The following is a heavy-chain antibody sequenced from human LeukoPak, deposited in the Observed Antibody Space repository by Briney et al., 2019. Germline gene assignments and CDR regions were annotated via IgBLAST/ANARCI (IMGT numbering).Heavy chain of an antibody. CDR2: FYDSGNT. Sequence: SETLSLTCTVSGYSISSGYYWGWIRQPPGKGLEWIGSFYDSGNTYYNPSLKSRVTISVDTSKNQFSLKLSSVTAADTAVYYCARENYYDSSGYYYYYYYMDVWGKGTTVTVSS. CDR1: GYSISSGYY. V-gene: IGHV4-38-2*02. D-gene: IGHD3-22*01. J-gene: IGHJ6*03. CDR3: ARENYYDSSGYYYYYYYMDV.